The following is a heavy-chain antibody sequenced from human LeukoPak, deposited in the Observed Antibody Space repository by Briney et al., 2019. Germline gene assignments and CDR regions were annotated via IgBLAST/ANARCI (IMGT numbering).Heavy chain of an antibody. CDR2: IYHSGTT. D-gene: IGHD5-12*01. Sequence: SETLSLTCTVSGYSISGGYYWGWIRQPPGKGLEWIGSIYHSGTTYYNPSLKSRVTISVDTSKNQFSLRLSSVTAADTAVYYCARGTSTIVATFSYWGQGTLVTVSS. J-gene: IGHJ4*02. CDR1: GYSISGGYY. V-gene: IGHV4-38-2*02. CDR3: ARGTSTIVATFSY.